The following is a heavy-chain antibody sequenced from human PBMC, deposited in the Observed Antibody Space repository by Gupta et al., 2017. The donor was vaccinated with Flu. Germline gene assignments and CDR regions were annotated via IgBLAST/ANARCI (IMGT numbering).Heavy chain of an antibody. CDR1: GGSISSYF. CDR2: SYNSRSN. Sequence: QVQLQESGPGLVKPSETLSLTCTVSGGSISSYFWSWIRQPPGKGLGWIGYSYNSRSNKYNPSLKSRVTISVDTPKKQFSLKLSSVTAADTAVYYGARYNVLVWGDGMDVWGQGTTVTVSS. V-gene: IGHV4-59*08. CDR3: ARYNVLVWGDGMDV. D-gene: IGHD3-10*01. J-gene: IGHJ6*02.